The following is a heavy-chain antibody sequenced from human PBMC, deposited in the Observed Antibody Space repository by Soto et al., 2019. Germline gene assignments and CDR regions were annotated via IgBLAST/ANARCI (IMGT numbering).Heavy chain of an antibody. J-gene: IGHJ3*02. D-gene: IGHD1-1*01. Sequence: TLSLTCTVSGGSISSGGYYWSWIRQHPGKGLEWIGYIYYSGSAYYHPSLKSRVTISVDTSKNQFSLKLSSVTAADTAVYYCARDGGAGTSLYAFDIWGQGTMVTVS. CDR1: GGSISSGGYY. CDR3: ARDGGAGTSLYAFDI. CDR2: IYYSGSA. V-gene: IGHV4-31*03.